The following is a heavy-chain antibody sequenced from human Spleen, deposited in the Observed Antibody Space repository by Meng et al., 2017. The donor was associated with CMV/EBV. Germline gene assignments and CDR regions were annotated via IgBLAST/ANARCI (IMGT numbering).Heavy chain of an antibody. D-gene: IGHD3-16*01. CDR2: IYTSGST. V-gene: IGHV4-59*10. CDR3: ARGGQRGDY. CDR1: GGSFSGYY. J-gene: IGHJ4*02. Sequence: VQLQQWGAGLLKPSETLSLTCAVYGGSFSGYYWSWIRQPAGKGLEWIGRIYTSGSTNYNPSLKSRVTMSVDTSKNQFSLKLSSVTAADTAVYYCARGGQRGDYWGQGTLVTVSS.